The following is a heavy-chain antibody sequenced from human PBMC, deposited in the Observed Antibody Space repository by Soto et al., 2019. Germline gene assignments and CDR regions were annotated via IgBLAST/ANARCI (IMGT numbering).Heavy chain of an antibody. D-gene: IGHD5-18*01. CDR1: CYTFSHYG. Sequence: ASVQVSCKASCYTFSHYGISWVRQGPGQWLEWMGWISGYNGNTHYEEKVQDRIKMTTVTSTSTTYLELRSLRSDDTAVYFCARDPGFGFGYSYAFAMDVWGQGTTVTVSS. CDR3: ARDPGFGFGYSYAFAMDV. CDR2: ISGYNGNT. J-gene: IGHJ6*02. V-gene: IGHV1-18*01.